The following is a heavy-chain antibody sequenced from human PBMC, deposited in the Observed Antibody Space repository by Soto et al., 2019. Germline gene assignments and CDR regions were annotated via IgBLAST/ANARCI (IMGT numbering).Heavy chain of an antibody. CDR1: GFTFSSFA. V-gene: IGHV3-23*01. D-gene: IGHD2-8*01. Sequence: EVQLLESGGGLVQPGGSLRLSCAASGFTFSSFALNWVRQAPGKGLEWVSIISGSADSTFYADSVKGRFTISRDNSKNMLYRQINSWRAEDTAVYYCAKTRGAMIYAISVYGMDVWGQGPTVTVSS. CDR2: ISGSADST. CDR3: AKTRGAMIYAISVYGMDV. J-gene: IGHJ6*02.